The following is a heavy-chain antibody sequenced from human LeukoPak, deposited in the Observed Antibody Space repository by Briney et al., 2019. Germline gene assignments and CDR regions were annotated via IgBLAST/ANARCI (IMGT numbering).Heavy chain of an antibody. Sequence: SETLSLTCTVSGGSISSSSYYWGWIRQPPGKGLEWIGSIYYSGSTYYNPSLKSRVTISADTSKNQFSLKLSSVTAADTAVYYCARAYSSRYYYYYYYMDVWGKGTTVTVSS. D-gene: IGHD6-13*01. CDR2: IYYSGST. CDR3: ARAYSSRYYYYYYYMDV. CDR1: GGSISSSSYY. J-gene: IGHJ6*03. V-gene: IGHV4-39*07.